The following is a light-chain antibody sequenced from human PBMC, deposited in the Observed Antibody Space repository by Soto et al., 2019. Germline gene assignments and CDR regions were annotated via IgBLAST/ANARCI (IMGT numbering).Light chain of an antibody. V-gene: IGKV3-11*01. J-gene: IGKJ5*01. CDR2: GAF. CDR1: PSVPDF. Sequence: EIVLTQSPATLSLSPGDRATLSCRASPSVPDFLAWYQQKPGQAPRLLIYGAFNRATGIPARFSGSGSGTDFTLTISSLEPEDSAIYCCPQRNVWPPVTFGLGTRLDIK. CDR3: PQRNVWPPVT.